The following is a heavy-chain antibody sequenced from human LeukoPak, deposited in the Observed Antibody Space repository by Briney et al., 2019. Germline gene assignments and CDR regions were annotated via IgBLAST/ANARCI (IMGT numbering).Heavy chain of an antibody. Sequence: GGSLRLSCAVSGFTFSTYWMSWLRQAPGKGLEWVANIKLDGSEKYYVDSVKGRFTISRDNSKNSLYLQMNSLRAEDTAVCYCARDNVRLFDYWGRGTLVTVSS. CDR2: IKLDGSEK. D-gene: IGHD6-6*01. CDR1: GFTFSTYW. J-gene: IGHJ4*02. V-gene: IGHV3-7*01. CDR3: ARDNVRLFDY.